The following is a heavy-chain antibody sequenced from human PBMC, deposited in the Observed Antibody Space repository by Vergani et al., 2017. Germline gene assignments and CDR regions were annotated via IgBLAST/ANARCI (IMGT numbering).Heavy chain of an antibody. V-gene: IGHV3-48*01. J-gene: IGHJ4*02. CDR3: ARWGRYLDYYDSSGYYDYFDY. CDR2: ISSSSSTI. Sequence: VQLVESGGGVVQPGRSLRLSCAASGFTFSSYSMNWVRQAPGKGLEWVSYISSSSSTIYYADSVKGRFTISRDNAKNSLYLQMNSLRAEDTAVYYCARWGRYLDYYDSSGYYDYFDYWGQGTLVTVSS. D-gene: IGHD3-22*01. CDR1: GFTFSSYS.